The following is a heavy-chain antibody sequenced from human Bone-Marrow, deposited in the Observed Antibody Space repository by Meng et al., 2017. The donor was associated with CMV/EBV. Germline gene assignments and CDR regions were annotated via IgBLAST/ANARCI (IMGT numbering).Heavy chain of an antibody. Sequence: GESLKISCAASGFTVSSNYMSWVRQAPGKGLEWVSVIYSGGSTYYADSVKGRFTISRDNSKNTLYLQMNSLRAEDTAVYYCARGGSTSSPCDYWGQGNLVTVSS. V-gene: IGHV3-53*01. CDR3: ARGGSTSSPCDY. CDR1: GFTVSSNY. CDR2: IYSGGST. D-gene: IGHD2-2*01. J-gene: IGHJ4*02.